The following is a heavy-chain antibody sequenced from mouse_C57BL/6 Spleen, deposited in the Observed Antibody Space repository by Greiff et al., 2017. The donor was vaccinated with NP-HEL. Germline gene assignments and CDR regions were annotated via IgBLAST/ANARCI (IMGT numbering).Heavy chain of an antibody. V-gene: IGHV3-6*01. D-gene: IGHD1-1*01. CDR1: GYSITSGYY. CDR3: ARGAYYGSSYDYAMDY. Sequence: EVQLQESGPGLVKPSQSLSLTCSVTGYSITSGYYWNWIRQFPGNKLEWMGYISYDGSNNYNPSLKNRISITRDTSKNQFFLKLNSVTTEDTATYYCARGAYYGSSYDYAMDYWGQGTSVTVSS. J-gene: IGHJ4*01. CDR2: ISYDGSN.